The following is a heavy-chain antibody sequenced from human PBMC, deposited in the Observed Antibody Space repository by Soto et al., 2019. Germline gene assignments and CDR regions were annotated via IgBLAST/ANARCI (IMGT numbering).Heavy chain of an antibody. D-gene: IGHD4-17*01. CDR1: GYTFTSYY. J-gene: IGHJ5*02. CDR2: INPSGGST. V-gene: IGHV1-46*01. CDR3: TRAPVTTSKFTWFDP. Sequence: GASVKVSCKASGYTFTSYYMHWVRQAPGQGLEWMGIINPSGGSTSYAQKFQGRVTMTRDTSTSTVYMELSSLRSEDTAVYYCTRAPVTTSKFTWFDPWGQGTLVTVSS.